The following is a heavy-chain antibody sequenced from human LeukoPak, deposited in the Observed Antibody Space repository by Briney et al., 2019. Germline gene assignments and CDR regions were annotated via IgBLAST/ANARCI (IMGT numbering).Heavy chain of an antibody. CDR3: ARGADYLGELSPDY. D-gene: IGHD3-16*02. CDR2: MNPNSGNT. CDR1: GYTFTSYD. J-gene: IGHJ4*02. V-gene: IGHV1-8*01. Sequence: GASVKVSCKASGYTFTSYDINWVRRATGQGLEWMGWMNPNSGNTGYAQKFQGRVTMTRNTSISTAYMELSSLRSGDTAVYYCARGADYLGELSPDYWGQGTLVTVSS.